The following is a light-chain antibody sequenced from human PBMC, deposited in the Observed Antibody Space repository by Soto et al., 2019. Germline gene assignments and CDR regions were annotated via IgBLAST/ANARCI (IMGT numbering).Light chain of an antibody. Sequence: AIQLTQSPSSLSASVGDRVTITCRASQDIRGALAWYQQKPGKAPKILIYGVSSLQSGVPSRFSGSSSGTDFTPTISGLQPEDFATYYCQQFNSYPIIFGQGTRLDIK. V-gene: IGKV1-13*02. CDR2: GVS. CDR3: QQFNSYPII. J-gene: IGKJ5*01. CDR1: QDIRGA.